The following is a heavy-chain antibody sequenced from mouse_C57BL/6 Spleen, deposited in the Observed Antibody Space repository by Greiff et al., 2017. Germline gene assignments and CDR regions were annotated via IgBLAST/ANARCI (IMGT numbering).Heavy chain of an antibody. J-gene: IGHJ2*01. CDR3: ARGSSYFDY. CDR2: ISGGGGNT. CDR1: GFTFSSYT. Sequence: EVKVEESGGGLVKPGGSLKLSCAASGFTFSSYTMSWVRQTPEKRLEWVATISGGGGNTYYPDSVKGRFTISRDNAKNTLYLQMSSLRSEDTALYYCARGSSYFDYWGQGTTLTVSS. D-gene: IGHD1-1*01. V-gene: IGHV5-9*01.